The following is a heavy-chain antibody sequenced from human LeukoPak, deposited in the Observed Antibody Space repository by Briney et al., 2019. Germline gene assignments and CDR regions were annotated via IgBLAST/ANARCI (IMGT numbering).Heavy chain of an antibody. CDR1: GFTFISYA. V-gene: IGHV3-23*01. Sequence: PGGSLRLSCAASGFTFISYAMSWVRQAPGEGLEWVSAVSGSGGTTYYADSVKGRFTISRDNSKNTLYLQMNSLRADDTAVYYCARDPTFGGVIVKNFDYWGQGTLVTVSS. J-gene: IGHJ4*02. CDR2: VSGSGGTT. CDR3: ARDPTFGGVIVKNFDY. D-gene: IGHD3-16*02.